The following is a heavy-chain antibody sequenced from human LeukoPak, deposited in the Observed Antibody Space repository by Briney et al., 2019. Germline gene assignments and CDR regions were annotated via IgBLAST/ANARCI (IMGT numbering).Heavy chain of an antibody. Sequence: KPSETLSLTCTVSGGSISSGDYYWSWIRQPPGKGLEWIGYIYYSGSTYYNPSLKSRVTISVDTSKNQFSLKLSSVTAADTAVYYCARYSGSYLYYFDYWGQGTLVTVSS. J-gene: IGHJ4*02. D-gene: IGHD1-26*01. CDR1: GGSISSGDYY. CDR2: IYYSGST. V-gene: IGHV4-30-4*01. CDR3: ARYSGSYLYYFDY.